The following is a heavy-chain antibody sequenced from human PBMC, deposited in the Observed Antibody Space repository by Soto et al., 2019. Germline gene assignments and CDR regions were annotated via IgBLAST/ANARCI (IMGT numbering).Heavy chain of an antibody. D-gene: IGHD3-22*01. CDR3: AKEVTLGYDSSGYPYYYYGMDV. Sequence: HPGGSLRLSCAASGFTFDDYTMHWVRQAPGKGLEWVSLISWDGGSTYYADSVKGRFTISRDNSKNSLYLQMNSLRTEDTALYYCAKEVTLGYDSSGYPYYYYGMDVWGQGTTVTVSS. J-gene: IGHJ6*02. V-gene: IGHV3-43*01. CDR1: GFTFDDYT. CDR2: ISWDGGST.